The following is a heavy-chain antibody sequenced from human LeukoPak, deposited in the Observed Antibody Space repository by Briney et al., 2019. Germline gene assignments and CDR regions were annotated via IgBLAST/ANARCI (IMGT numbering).Heavy chain of an antibody. CDR3: ARDGGCSGGSCYDY. D-gene: IGHD2-15*01. CDR2: IWYDGSNK. J-gene: IGHJ4*02. Sequence: PGRSLRLSCAASGFTFSSYGMHWVRQAPGKGLEWVAAIWYDGSNKYYADSVKGRFTISRDNSKNTLYLQMNSLRAEDTAVYYCARDGGCSGGSCYDYWGQGTLVTVSS. CDR1: GFTFSSYG. V-gene: IGHV3-33*01.